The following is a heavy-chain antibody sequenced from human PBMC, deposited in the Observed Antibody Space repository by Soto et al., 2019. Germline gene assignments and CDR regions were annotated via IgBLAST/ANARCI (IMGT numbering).Heavy chain of an antibody. Sequence: GGSLRLSCAASGFTFSSYGMHWVRQAPGKGLEWVAVISYDGSNKYYADSVKGRFTISRDNSKNTLYLQMNSLRAEDTAVYYCAKVAAGDAFDIWGQGTMVTVSS. CDR2: ISYDGSNK. J-gene: IGHJ3*02. V-gene: IGHV3-30*18. D-gene: IGHD6-19*01. CDR1: GFTFSSYG. CDR3: AKVAAGDAFDI.